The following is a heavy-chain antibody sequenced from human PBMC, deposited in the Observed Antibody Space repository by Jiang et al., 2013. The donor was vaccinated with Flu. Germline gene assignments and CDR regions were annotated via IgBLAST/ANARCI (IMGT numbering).Heavy chain of an antibody. Sequence: YWMSWVRQAPGKGLEWVANIKQDGSEKYYVDSVKGRFAISRDNAKNSLYLQMNRLRAEDTAVYYCARSPSYYYDSSGYGNFDYWGQGTLVTVSS. CDR2: IKQDGSEK. D-gene: IGHD3-22*01. CDR3: ARSPSYYYDSSGYGNFDY. V-gene: IGHV3-7*05. J-gene: IGHJ4*02. CDR1: YW.